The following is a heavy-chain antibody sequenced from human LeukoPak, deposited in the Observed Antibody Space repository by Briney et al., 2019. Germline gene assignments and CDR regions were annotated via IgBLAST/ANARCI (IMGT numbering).Heavy chain of an antibody. CDR1: GGSISKYY. D-gene: IGHD3-10*01. CDR2: IYYSWST. V-gene: IGHV4-59*01. Sequence: SETLSLTRTVSGGSISKYYWSWVRQPPGKGREWIGYIYYSWSTYYIPSLRSRVTISLDMSKNHFSLKLSSVTAADTAVYYCARGPNYYNSFDSWGQGTLVTVSS. J-gene: IGHJ4*02. CDR3: ARGPNYYNSFDS.